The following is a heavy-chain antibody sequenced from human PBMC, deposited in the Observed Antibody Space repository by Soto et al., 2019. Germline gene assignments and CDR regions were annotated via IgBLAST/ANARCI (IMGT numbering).Heavy chain of an antibody. Sequence: GGSLRLSCAASGFTFSSYGMHWVRQAPGKGLEWVAVIWYDGSNKYYADSVKGRFTISRDNSKNTLYLQMNSLRAEDTAVYYCAREGDFWSETNPYYMDVWGKGTTVTVSS. J-gene: IGHJ6*03. V-gene: IGHV3-33*01. CDR3: AREGDFWSETNPYYMDV. D-gene: IGHD3-3*01. CDR2: IWYDGSNK. CDR1: GFTFSSYG.